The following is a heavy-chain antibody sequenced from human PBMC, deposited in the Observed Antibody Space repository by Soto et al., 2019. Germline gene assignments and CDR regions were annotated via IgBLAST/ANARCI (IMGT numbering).Heavy chain of an antibody. J-gene: IGHJ4*02. CDR1: GGTFSSYA. CDR2: IIPIFGTA. V-gene: IGHV1-69*13. D-gene: IGHD3-3*01. CDR3: AREETPRGTIFGVAPYYFDY. Sequence: GASVKVSCKASGGTFSSYAISWVRQAPGQGLEWMGGIIPIFGTANYAQKFQGRVTITADESTSTAYMELSSLRSEDTAVYYCAREETPRGTIFGVAPYYFDYWGQGTLVTVSS.